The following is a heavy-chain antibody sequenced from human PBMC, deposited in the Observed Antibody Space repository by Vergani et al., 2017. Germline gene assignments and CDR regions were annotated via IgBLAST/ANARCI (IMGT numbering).Heavy chain of an antibody. Sequence: QVQLVQSGAEVKKPGASVKVSCKASGYTFTSYDINWVRQATGQGLEWMGGIIPIFGTANYAQKFQGRVTITADKSTSTAYMELSSLRSEDTAVYYCARDQRYSYGPDAFDIWGQGTMVTVSS. V-gene: IGHV1-69*06. J-gene: IGHJ3*02. D-gene: IGHD5-18*01. CDR3: ARDQRYSYGPDAFDI. CDR2: IIPIFGTA. CDR1: GYTFTSYD.